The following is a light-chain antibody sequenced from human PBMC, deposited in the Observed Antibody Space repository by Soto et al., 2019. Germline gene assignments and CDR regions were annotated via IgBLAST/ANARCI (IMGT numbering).Light chain of an antibody. CDR3: QQTYSTPPWT. V-gene: IGKV1-39*01. CDR2: DAS. CDR1: QGIGTY. J-gene: IGKJ1*01. Sequence: DIPLTQSPSSLSASVGDRVTISCRATQGIGTYLTWYQQKPGRAPNLLIYDASTLQTGAPSRYSGRASAKDFTLTISSLQPEDVGTYFCQQTYSTPPWTFGQGTRVEI.